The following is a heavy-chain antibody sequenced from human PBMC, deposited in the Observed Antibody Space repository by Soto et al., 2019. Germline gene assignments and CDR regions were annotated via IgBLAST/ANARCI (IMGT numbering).Heavy chain of an antibody. V-gene: IGHV3-23*01. CDR2: ISGSGGST. Sequence: EVQLLESGGGLVQPGGSLRLYWAASGFTFSSYAMNWVRQAPGKGLEWVSVISGSGGSTYYADSVKGRFTISRDNSKNTLYLQMNSLRAEDTAVYYCASRSSGWYFDYWGQGTLVTVSS. J-gene: IGHJ4*02. CDR1: GFTFSSYA. CDR3: ASRSSGWYFDY. D-gene: IGHD6-19*01.